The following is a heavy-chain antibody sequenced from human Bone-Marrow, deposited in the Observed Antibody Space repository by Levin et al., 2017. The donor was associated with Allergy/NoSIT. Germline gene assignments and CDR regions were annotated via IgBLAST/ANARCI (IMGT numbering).Heavy chain of an antibody. D-gene: IGHD3-10*01. CDR3: ARRWNDGSGSLFDY. V-gene: IGHV4-39*01. CDR1: GGSISSSSYY. J-gene: IGHJ4*02. Sequence: SQTLSLTCTVSGGSISSSSYYWGWIRQPPGKGLEWIGSIYYSGSTYYNPSLKSRVTISVDTSKNQFSLKLSSVTAADTAVYYCARRWNDGSGSLFDYWGQGTLVTVSS. CDR2: IYYSGST.